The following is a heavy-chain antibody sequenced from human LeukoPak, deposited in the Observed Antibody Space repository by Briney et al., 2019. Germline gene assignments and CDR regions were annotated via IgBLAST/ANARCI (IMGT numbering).Heavy chain of an antibody. D-gene: IGHD4-23*01. CDR1: GFTFSSYW. J-gene: IGHJ4*02. CDR3: AKDLLRWSFDY. V-gene: IGHV3-7*03. CDR2: IKQDGSEK. Sequence: GGSLRLSCAASGFTFSSYWMSWVRQAPGKGVEWVANIKQDGSEKYYVDSVKGRFTISRDKSKNTLYLQMNSLRADDTAVYYCAKDLLRWSFDYWGQGTLVTVSS.